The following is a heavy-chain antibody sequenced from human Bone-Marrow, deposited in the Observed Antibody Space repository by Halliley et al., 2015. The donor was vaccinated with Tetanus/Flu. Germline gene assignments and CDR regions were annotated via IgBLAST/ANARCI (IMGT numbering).Heavy chain of an antibody. CDR1: GGSISGYEW. J-gene: IGHJ4*02. Sequence: TLSLTCAVSGGSISGYEWWSWVRQSPGKGLEWLAEIYHSGNKKYNPSVKSRLTISVDKSKNEFSLNLTSVTAADTAVYYCARGGARRHYASSATGVFDYWGQGTLVTVSS. V-gene: IGHV4-4*02. CDR3: ARGGARRHYASSATGVFDY. CDR2: IYHSGNK. D-gene: IGHD3-22*01.